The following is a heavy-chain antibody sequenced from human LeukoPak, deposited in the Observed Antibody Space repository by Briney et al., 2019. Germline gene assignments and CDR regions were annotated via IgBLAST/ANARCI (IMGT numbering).Heavy chain of an antibody. CDR3: AKQWLLRGGNYFDY. D-gene: IGHD6-19*01. Sequence: GGSLRLSCAASGFTFSNYGMSWVRQAPGKGLEWVASIKQDGSEKFYVGSVKGRFTISRDNAKNSLYLRINSLRAEDTAVYYCAKQWLLRGGNYFDYWGQGTLVTVSS. CDR2: IKQDGSEK. V-gene: IGHV3-7*01. CDR1: GFTFSNYG. J-gene: IGHJ4*02.